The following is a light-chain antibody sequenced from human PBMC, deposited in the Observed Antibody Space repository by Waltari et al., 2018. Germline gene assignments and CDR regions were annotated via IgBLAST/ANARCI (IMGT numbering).Light chain of an antibody. CDR3: QQRSNWPLT. J-gene: IGKJ4*01. CDR2: DAS. V-gene: IGKV3-11*01. Sequence: EIVFTQSPAPLSFSPGERATPSCRASQSVSSYLAWYQQKPGQAPRLLIYDASNQATGIPARFSGSGSGTDFTLTISSLEPEDFAVYYCQQRSNWPLTFGGGTKVEIK. CDR1: QSVSSY.